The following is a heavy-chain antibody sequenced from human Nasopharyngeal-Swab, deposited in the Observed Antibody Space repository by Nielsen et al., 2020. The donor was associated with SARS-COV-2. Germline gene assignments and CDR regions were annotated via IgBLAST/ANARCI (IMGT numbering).Heavy chain of an antibody. D-gene: IGHD2-2*01. V-gene: IGHV3-74*01. CDR3: ASQLGHPDS. Sequence: LTCAASGFTFSSHWMHWVRQAPGKGLVWVSRISEDGSITTYADSVKGRFTISRDNAKNTLFLQMHSLRADDTAIYYCASQLGHPDSWGQGTLVTVSS. CDR2: ISEDGSIT. J-gene: IGHJ4*02. CDR1: GFTFSSHW.